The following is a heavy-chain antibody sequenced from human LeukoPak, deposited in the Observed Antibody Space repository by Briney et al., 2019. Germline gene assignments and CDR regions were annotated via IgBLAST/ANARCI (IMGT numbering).Heavy chain of an antibody. V-gene: IGHV4-59*01. CDR3: ARDNWNYGSSMDV. Sequence: PSETLSLTCTVSGGSISSYYWSWVRQPPGKGLEWIGYIYYSGSTNYNPSLKRRVTISVDTSKNQFSLTLSSVTAADTAVYYCARDNWNYGSSMDVWGQGTTVTVSS. CDR1: GGSISSYY. D-gene: IGHD1-7*01. J-gene: IGHJ6*02. CDR2: IYYSGST.